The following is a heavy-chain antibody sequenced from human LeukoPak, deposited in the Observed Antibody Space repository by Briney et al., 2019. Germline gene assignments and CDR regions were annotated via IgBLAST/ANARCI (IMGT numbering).Heavy chain of an antibody. V-gene: IGHV4-59*01. D-gene: IGHD4-17*01. CDR3: ARVPYGDYDNWFDP. Sequence: PSETLSLTCIVSGGSISSYYWSWIRQPPGKGLEWIGYIYYSGSTNYNPPLKSRVTISVDTSKNQFSLKLSSVTAADTAVYYCARVPYGDYDNWFDPWGQGTLVTVSS. CDR1: GGSISSYY. J-gene: IGHJ5*02. CDR2: IYYSGST.